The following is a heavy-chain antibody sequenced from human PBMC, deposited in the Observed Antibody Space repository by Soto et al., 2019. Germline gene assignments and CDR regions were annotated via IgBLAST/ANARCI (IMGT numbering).Heavy chain of an antibody. D-gene: IGHD3-16*02. CDR3: ARSGSYPLYYFDY. V-gene: IGHV2-26*01. Sequence: QVTLKESGPVLVRPTETLTLTCTVSGFSLNTARMGVSWIRQPPGKALEWLAHIFSSGEESYTPSLKTRLTISKDTSKSQVVLTMTNVDTVDTATYYCARSGSYPLYYFDYWGQGALVTVSS. CDR2: IFSSGEE. CDR1: GFSLNTARMG. J-gene: IGHJ4*02.